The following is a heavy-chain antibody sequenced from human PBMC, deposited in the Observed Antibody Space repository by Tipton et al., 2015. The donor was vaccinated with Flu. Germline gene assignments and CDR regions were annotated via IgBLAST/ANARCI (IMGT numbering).Heavy chain of an antibody. Sequence: TLSLTCIVSGDSISSYYWNWIRQPPGKGLEWIGYIYYSGSTTYNPSLNSRVSISVDTSKSQFSLKLSSVTAADTAVYYCAKVIPELVAGLDRWGQGTLVTVSS. J-gene: IGHJ5*02. CDR3: AKVIPELVAGLDR. V-gene: IGHV4-59*08. CDR2: IYYSGST. D-gene: IGHD6-19*01. CDR1: GDSISSYY.